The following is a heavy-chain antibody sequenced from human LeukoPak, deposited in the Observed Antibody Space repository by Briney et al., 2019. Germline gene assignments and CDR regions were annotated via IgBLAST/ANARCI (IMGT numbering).Heavy chain of an antibody. D-gene: IGHD3-16*02. CDR1: GGSIRRYF. CDR2: IHSNGGF. Sequence: PSETLSLTCTVSGGSIRRYFWSWIRQPAGKGLEWVGRIHSNGGFTHNPSLKSRVTMETDTYKNEVSLKLTSVTAADTAIYYCARNTYCYENNCDLRGYWFDPWGQGTLVTVSS. V-gene: IGHV4-4*07. J-gene: IGHJ5*02. CDR3: ARNTYCYENNCDLRGYWFDP.